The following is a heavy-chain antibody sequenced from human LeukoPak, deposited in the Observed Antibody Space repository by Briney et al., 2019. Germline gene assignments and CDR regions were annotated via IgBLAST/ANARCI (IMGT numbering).Heavy chain of an antibody. D-gene: IGHD1-26*01. CDR3: ARDLLGNSGSYLRHPNGPPFDY. CDR2: INSDGSST. V-gene: IGHV3-74*01. J-gene: IGHJ4*02. Sequence: GGSLRLSCAASGFTFSSYWMHWVRQAPGKGLVWVSRINSDGSSTSYADSVKGRSTISRDNAKNTLYLQMNSLRAEDTAVYYCARDLLGNSGSYLRHPNGPPFDYWGQGTLVTVSS. CDR1: GFTFSSYW.